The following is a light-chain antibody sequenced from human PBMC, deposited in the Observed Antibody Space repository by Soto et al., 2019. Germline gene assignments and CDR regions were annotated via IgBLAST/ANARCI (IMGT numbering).Light chain of an antibody. V-gene: IGKV4-1*01. Sequence: DIVMTQSPDSLAVSLGERATINCRSSQSVLYSSNNKNYFAWYQQKSGQPPKLLIYWASTRESGVPDRFSGTGSATDFTLTSSSLQAEDVAVYYCQQYYDVPYTFGQGTKLEIK. CDR3: QQYYDVPYT. CDR2: WAS. CDR1: QSVLYSSNNKNY. J-gene: IGKJ2*01.